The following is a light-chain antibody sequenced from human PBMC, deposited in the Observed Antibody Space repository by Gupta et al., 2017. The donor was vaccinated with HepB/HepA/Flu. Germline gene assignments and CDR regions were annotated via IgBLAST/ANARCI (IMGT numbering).Light chain of an antibody. CDR3: CSHAGSTTYVV. CDR2: EVS. Sequence: QSALTQPASVSGSPGQSITISCTGTSSDVGSYNLVSWYQQHPGKAPQLMIYEVSERPSGVSIRFSGSKSGNTASLTISGLQAEDEAEYYCCSHAGSTTYVVFGGGTKLTVL. V-gene: IGLV2-23*02. J-gene: IGLJ2*01. CDR1: SSDVGSYNL.